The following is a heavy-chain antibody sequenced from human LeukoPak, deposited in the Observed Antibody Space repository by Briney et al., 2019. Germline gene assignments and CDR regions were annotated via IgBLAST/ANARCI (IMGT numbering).Heavy chain of an antibody. V-gene: IGHV1-2*06. CDR2: INPNSGGT. Sequence: ASVKVSCKASGYTFTGYYMHWVRQAPGQGLEWMGRINPNSGGTNYAQKFQGRVTITADESTSTAYMELSSLRSEDTAVYYCARGGCSSTSCYRRGGWFDPWGQGTLVTVSS. CDR3: ARGGCSSTSCYRRGGWFDP. D-gene: IGHD2-2*01. J-gene: IGHJ5*02. CDR1: GYTFTGYY.